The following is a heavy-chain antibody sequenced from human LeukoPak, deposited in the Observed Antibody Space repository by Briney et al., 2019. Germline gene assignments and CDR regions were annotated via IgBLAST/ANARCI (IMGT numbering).Heavy chain of an antibody. V-gene: IGHV4-30-2*01. D-gene: IGHD3-22*01. CDR3: ARNSYYDNSGEGAFDI. J-gene: IGHJ3*02. CDR2: IYQSGSA. CDR1: GASVSSIGYS. Sequence: SETLSLTCGVSGASVSSIGYSWSWIRQPPGRGLEWIGYIYQSGSASHNPSLQSRVTISIDKSKNQFSLNLNSVTAADTAVYYCARNSYYDNSGEGAFDIWGQGTMVTVSS.